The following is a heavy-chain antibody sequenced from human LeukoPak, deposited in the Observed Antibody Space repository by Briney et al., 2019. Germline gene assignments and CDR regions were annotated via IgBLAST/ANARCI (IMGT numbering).Heavy chain of an antibody. V-gene: IGHV4-39*07. CDR3: ARDHGLENWYFDL. CDR1: GGSISSSSYY. J-gene: IGHJ2*01. D-gene: IGHD5-24*01. CDR2: INHSGST. Sequence: PSETLSLTCTVSGGSISSSSYYLSWIRQSPGKGLEWIGEINHSGSTNYNPSLKNRVTISVDTSKNQFSLKLSSVTAADTAVYYRARDHGLENWYFDLWGRGTLVTVSS.